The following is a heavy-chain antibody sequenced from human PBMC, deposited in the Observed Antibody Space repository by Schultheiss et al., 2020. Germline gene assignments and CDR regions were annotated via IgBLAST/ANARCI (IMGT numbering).Heavy chain of an antibody. CDR3: ARGSSGDY. Sequence: GGSLRLSCAASGFTFSSYAMHWVRQAPGKGLEWVAVISYDGSNKYYADSVKGRFTISRDNSKNTLYLQMNSLRAEDTAVYYCARGSSGDYWGQGTLVTVSS. CDR2: ISYDGSNK. V-gene: IGHV3-30-3*01. J-gene: IGHJ4*02. D-gene: IGHD6-25*01. CDR1: GFTFSSYA.